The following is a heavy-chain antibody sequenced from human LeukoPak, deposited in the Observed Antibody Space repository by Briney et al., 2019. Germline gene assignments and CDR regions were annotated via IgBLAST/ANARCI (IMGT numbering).Heavy chain of an antibody. J-gene: IGHJ4*02. Sequence: GGSLRLSCAASGFTFSNYAMSWVRQAPGEGLQWVSAISGRDGNTYCADSVKGRFTISRDNSKNTLYLQMNSLRAEDTAVYYCALRWHSAPGPVDYCGRGTLVTVSS. CDR2: ISGRDGNT. V-gene: IGHV3-23*01. CDR3: ALRWHSAPGPVDY. D-gene: IGHD4-23*01. CDR1: GFTFSNYA.